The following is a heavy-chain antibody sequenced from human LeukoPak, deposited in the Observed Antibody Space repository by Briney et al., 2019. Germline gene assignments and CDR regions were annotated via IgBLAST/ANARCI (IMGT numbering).Heavy chain of an antibody. V-gene: IGHV3-23*01. D-gene: IGHD6-19*01. CDR3: ARQYGSGWLNTNWFDP. CDR1: GFTFSSYA. CDR2: ISGSGGST. Sequence: PGGTLRLSCAASGFTFSSYAMNWVRQAPGTGLEWVSVISGSGGSTWYADSVKGRFTVSRDNSKNTLYLQMNSLRAEDTAVYFCARQYGSGWLNTNWFDPWGQGTLVTVSS. J-gene: IGHJ5*02.